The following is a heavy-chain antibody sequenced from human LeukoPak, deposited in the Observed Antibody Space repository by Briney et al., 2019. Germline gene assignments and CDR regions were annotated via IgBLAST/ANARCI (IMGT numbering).Heavy chain of an antibody. D-gene: IGHD1-14*01. CDR2: IIPIFGTA. J-gene: IGHJ4*02. CDR1: GGTFSSYA. V-gene: IGHV1-69*13. Sequence: ASVKVSCKASGGTFSSYAIGWVGQAPGQGLEWMGGIIPIFGTANYAQKFQGRVTITADESTSTAYMELSSLRSEDTAVYYCNTGAQNFNFDYWGQGTLVTVSS. CDR3: NTGAQNFNFDY.